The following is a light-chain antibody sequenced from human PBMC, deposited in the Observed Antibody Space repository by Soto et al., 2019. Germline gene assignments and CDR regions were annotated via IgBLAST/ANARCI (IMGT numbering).Light chain of an antibody. CDR1: QSVSSSY. V-gene: IGKV3-20*01. Sequence: EIVLTQSPGTLSLPPGERATLSCRASQSVSSSYLAWYQQKPGQPPRLLIYGASSRATGIPDRFSGSGSGTDFTLTISRLEPEDFAVCYCQHYDSLPITFGQGTRLEIK. J-gene: IGKJ5*01. CDR2: GAS. CDR3: QHYDSLPIT.